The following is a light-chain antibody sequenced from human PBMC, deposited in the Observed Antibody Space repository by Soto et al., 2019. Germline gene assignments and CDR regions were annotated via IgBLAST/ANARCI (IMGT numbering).Light chain of an antibody. Sequence: QSALTQPASVSGSPGQSITISCTGTSSDVGGYDYVSWYQQHPGKAPKLMIYDVSNRPSGVSNRFSGSKSGNTASLTISGLQAEDEADYYCTSCTSSSSLGVXGTGTKLTVL. CDR2: DVS. CDR1: SSDVGGYDY. J-gene: IGLJ1*01. CDR3: TSCTSSSSLGV. V-gene: IGLV2-14*01.